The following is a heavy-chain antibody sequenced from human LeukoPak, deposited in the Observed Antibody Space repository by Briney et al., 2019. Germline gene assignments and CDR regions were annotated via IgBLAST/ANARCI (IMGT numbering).Heavy chain of an antibody. D-gene: IGHD3-3*01. CDR1: GGSFSSSSYY. Sequence: SETLSLTCTVSGGSFSSSSYYWSWIRQPAGKGRMWIGRIYTSGRTNYNPSLKSRVTMSVDTSKKQFSLKLSSVTAADTAVYYCARDYPIPIFGVVIRTRVWFDPWGQGTLVTVSS. CDR2: IYTSGRT. CDR3: ARDYPIPIFGVVIRTRVWFDP. J-gene: IGHJ5*02. V-gene: IGHV4-61*02.